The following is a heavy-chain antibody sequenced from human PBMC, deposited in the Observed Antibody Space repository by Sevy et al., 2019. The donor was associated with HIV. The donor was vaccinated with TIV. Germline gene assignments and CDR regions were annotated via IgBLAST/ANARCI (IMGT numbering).Heavy chain of an antibody. J-gene: IGHJ4*02. CDR3: ARGAVDSSAYPLDF. V-gene: IGHV3-21*01. D-gene: IGHD3-22*01. CDR2: ISPTGTYT. Sequence: GGSLRLSCAASGLTFSLYNMNWVRQAPGKGLEWISSISPTGTYTYYADSVRGRFTISRGNTEKFLFLQMNSLRAEDTAVYYCARGAVDSSAYPLDFWGQGTLVTVSS. CDR1: GLTFSLYN.